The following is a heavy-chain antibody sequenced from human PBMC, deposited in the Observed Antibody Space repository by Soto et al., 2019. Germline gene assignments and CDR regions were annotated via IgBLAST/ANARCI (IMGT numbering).Heavy chain of an antibody. CDR1: GFTFSSYA. J-gene: IGHJ5*02. D-gene: IGHD3-3*01. CDR3: AKVLTYYDFWSGYEYNWFDP. Sequence: GGSLRLSCAASGFTFSSYAMSWVRQAPGKGLEWVSAISGSGGSTYYADSVKGRFTISRDNSKNTLYLQMNSLRAEDTAVYYCAKVLTYYDFWSGYEYNWFDPWGQGTRVTVSS. V-gene: IGHV3-23*01. CDR2: ISGSGGST.